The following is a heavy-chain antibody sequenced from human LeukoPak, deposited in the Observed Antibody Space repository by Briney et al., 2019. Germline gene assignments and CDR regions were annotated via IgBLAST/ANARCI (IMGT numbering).Heavy chain of an antibody. Sequence: GGSLRLSCAASGFTFSHFWMSWVRQAPGKGLEWVAYIKKTGSETYYVDSVKGRFTITRDNTRSSLFLQMYSLRAEDTAVYYCARARVLEYYGSGSYYGRYYYYGMDVWGQGTTVTVSS. CDR3: ARARVLEYYGSGSYYGRYYYYGMDV. CDR2: IKKTGSET. J-gene: IGHJ6*02. D-gene: IGHD3-10*01. CDR1: GFTFSHFW. V-gene: IGHV3-7*01.